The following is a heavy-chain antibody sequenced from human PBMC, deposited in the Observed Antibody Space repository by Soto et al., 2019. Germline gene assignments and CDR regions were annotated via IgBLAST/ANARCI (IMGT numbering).Heavy chain of an antibody. J-gene: IGHJ4*02. Sequence: PGGSLRLSCAASGFTVSDYYMSWIRQAPGKGLEWVSAISGSGGGTYYADSVKGRFTISRDNSKNTLYLQMNSLRAEDTAVYYCAKNPSHSSSSKYFDYWGQGTLVTVSS. V-gene: IGHV3-23*01. CDR2: ISGSGGGT. CDR3: AKNPSHSSSSKYFDY. CDR1: GFTVSDYY. D-gene: IGHD6-6*01.